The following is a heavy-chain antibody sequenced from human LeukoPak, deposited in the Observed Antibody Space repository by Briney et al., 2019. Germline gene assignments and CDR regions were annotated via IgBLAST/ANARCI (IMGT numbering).Heavy chain of an antibody. CDR3: ARALTGVGATTN. CDR1: GGSISSYY. V-gene: IGHV4-59*01. CDR2: IYYSGST. Sequence: SETLSLTCTVSGGSISSYYWSWIRQPPGKGLEWIGYIYYSGSTNYNPSLKSRVTISVDTSKNQFSLKLSSVTAADTAVYYCARALTGVGATTNWGQGTLVTVSS. J-gene: IGHJ4*02. D-gene: IGHD1-26*01.